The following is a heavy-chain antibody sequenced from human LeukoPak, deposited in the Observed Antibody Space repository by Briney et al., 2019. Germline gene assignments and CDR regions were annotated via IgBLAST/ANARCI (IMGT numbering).Heavy chain of an antibody. V-gene: IGHV3-23*01. CDR2: ISGSGGST. CDR1: GFTVSSNY. D-gene: IGHD3-3*01. J-gene: IGHJ4*02. CDR3: AKGIRFLDY. Sequence: GGSLRLSCAASGFTVSSNYMSWVRQAPGKGLEWVSAISGSGGSTYYADSVKGRFTISRDNSKNTLYLQMNSLRAEDTAVYYCAKGIRFLDYWGQGTLVTVSS.